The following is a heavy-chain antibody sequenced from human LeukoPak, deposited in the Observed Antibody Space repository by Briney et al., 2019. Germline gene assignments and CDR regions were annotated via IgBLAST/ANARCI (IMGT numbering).Heavy chain of an antibody. V-gene: IGHV4-61*02. CDR3: ARGSIAALYYMDV. Sequence: SETLSLTCTVSGGSISSSSYYWSWIRQPAGKGLEWIGRIYTSGSTNYNPSLKSRVTMSVDTSKNQFSLKLSSVTAADTAVYYCARGSIAALYYMDVWGKGTTVTVSS. CDR2: IYTSGST. CDR1: GGSISSSSYY. J-gene: IGHJ6*03. D-gene: IGHD6-6*01.